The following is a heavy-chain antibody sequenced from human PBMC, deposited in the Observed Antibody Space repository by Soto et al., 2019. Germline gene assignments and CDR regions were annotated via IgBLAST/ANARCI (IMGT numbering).Heavy chain of an antibody. D-gene: IGHD3-10*01. CDR3: AKKGYYASGRINLFDS. CDR2: MNAKSGDT. V-gene: IGHV1-8*01. J-gene: IGHJ4*02. Sequence: GASVKVSCKASGYTFSDFDINWLRQSAGQGPEWMGWMNAKSGDTFFPQRFQGKFNMTLDTSLSTAYMEVGSLTSDDTAMYYCAKKGYYASGRINLFDSWGQGTLVTVSS. CDR1: GYTFSDFD.